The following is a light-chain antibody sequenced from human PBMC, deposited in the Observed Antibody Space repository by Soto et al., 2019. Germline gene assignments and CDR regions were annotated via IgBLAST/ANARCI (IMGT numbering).Light chain of an antibody. V-gene: IGKV3-15*01. CDR1: QSVSSN. CDR2: GAS. Sequence: EIVLTQSPATLSLSPGERTTLSCRASQSVSSNLAWYQQKPGQAPRLLIYGASTRATGIPARFSGSGSGTEFTLTMSSLQSEDFAVYYCQQYNKWPRTFGQGTKVDIK. J-gene: IGKJ1*01. CDR3: QQYNKWPRT.